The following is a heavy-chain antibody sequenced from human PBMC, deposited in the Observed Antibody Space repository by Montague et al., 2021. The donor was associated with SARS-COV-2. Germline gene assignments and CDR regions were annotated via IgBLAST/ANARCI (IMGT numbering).Heavy chain of an antibody. Sequence: SETLSLTCTVSGGSIGPYYWSWIRQHPGKGLEWIGYIHHSGSTNSNTSLKSRVTISVDTSKNQFSLNLRSVTGADTAVYYCARDTQHYDSTNYEDWFGPWGQGTLVTVSS. V-gene: IGHV4-59*01. J-gene: IGHJ5*02. CDR3: ARDTQHYDSTNYEDWFGP. CDR1: GGSIGPYY. CDR2: IHHSGST. D-gene: IGHD3-10*01.